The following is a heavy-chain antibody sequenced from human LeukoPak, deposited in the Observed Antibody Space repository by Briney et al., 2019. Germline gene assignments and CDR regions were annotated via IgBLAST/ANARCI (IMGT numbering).Heavy chain of an antibody. CDR2: IYSSGST. CDR3: ARGLVY. J-gene: IGHJ4*02. D-gene: IGHD2-8*02. Sequence: SETLSLTCTVSGGSIGSYYWSWIRQPPGKGLEWIGYIYSSGSTNYNPSLKSRVTISLDTSKNQFSLKLSSVTAADTAVYYCARGLVYWGQGTLVTVSS. CDR1: GGSIGSYY. V-gene: IGHV4-59*12.